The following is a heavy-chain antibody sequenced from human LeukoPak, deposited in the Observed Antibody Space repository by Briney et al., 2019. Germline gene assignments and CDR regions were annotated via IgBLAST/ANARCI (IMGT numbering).Heavy chain of an antibody. CDR3: ARDVYYGSGSYHWDY. J-gene: IGHJ4*02. D-gene: IGHD3-10*01. V-gene: IGHV1-2*04. CDR1: GYTFTGYY. Sequence: ASVKVSCKASGYTFTGYYMHWVRQAPGQGLEWMGWINPNSGGTNYAQKFQGWVTMTRDTSISTAYMELSRLRSDDTAVYYCARDVYYGSGSYHWDYWGQGTLVTVSS. CDR2: INPNSGGT.